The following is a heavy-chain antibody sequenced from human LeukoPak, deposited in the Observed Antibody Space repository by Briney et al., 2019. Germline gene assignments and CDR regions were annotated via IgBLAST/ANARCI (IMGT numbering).Heavy chain of an antibody. J-gene: IGHJ3*02. V-gene: IGHV3-23*01. CDR3: ARVSYYPHDAFDI. CDR2: ISGSGGST. D-gene: IGHD2-8*01. Sequence: PGGSLRLSCVASGFTFSSYAMSWVRQAPGKGLEWVSAISGSGGSTYYADSVKGRFTISRDSSKNTLYLEMNSLRAEDTALYYCARVSYYPHDAFDIWGQGTMVAVSS. CDR1: GFTFSSYA.